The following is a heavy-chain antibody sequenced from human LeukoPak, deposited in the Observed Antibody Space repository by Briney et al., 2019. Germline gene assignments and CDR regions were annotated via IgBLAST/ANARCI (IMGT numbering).Heavy chain of an antibody. J-gene: IGHJ4*02. CDR2: IYYSGST. CDR1: GVSISSYY. V-gene: IGHV4-59*01. CDR3: ARVSAAAGRGFDY. D-gene: IGHD6-13*01. Sequence: PSETLSLTCTVSGVSISSYYWSWLRQPPGKGLEWVGYIYYSGSTNYNPSLKSRVTISVDTSKNQFSLKLSSVTAADTAVYYCARVSAAAGRGFDYWGQGTLVTVSS.